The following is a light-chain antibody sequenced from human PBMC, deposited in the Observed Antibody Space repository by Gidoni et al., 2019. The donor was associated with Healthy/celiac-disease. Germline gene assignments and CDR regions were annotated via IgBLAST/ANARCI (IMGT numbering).Light chain of an antibody. CDR2: EVS. CDR3: CSYAGSYV. Sequence: SALTQPASMSGSPGQSITISCTGTSSDVGSYNLVSWYQQHPGKAPKLMIYEVSKRPSGVSNRFSGSKSGNTASLTISGLQAEDEADYYCCSYAGSYVFGTGTKVTVL. V-gene: IGLV2-23*02. CDR1: SSDVGSYNL. J-gene: IGLJ1*01.